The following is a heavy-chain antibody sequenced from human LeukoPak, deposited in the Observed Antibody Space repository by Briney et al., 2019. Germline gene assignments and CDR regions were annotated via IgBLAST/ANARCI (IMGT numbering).Heavy chain of an antibody. J-gene: IGHJ4*02. Sequence: ASVKVSCKASGYTFTSYDTNWVRQATGQGLEWMGWMNPNSGNTGYAQKFQGRVTMTRNTSISTAYMELSSLRSEDTAVYYCARGPPITMIVVVTPFDYWGQGTLVTVSS. CDR3: ARGPPITMIVVVTPFDY. D-gene: IGHD3-22*01. CDR1: GYTFTSYD. V-gene: IGHV1-8*01. CDR2: MNPNSGNT.